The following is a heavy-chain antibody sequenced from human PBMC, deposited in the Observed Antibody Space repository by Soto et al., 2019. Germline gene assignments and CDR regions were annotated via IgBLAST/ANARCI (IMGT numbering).Heavy chain of an antibody. Sequence: EVQLVESGGGLIQPGGSLRLSCAASGFIFNTYSMNWVRQAPGKGLAWVSYISGSSQTIFYADSVRGRFTISRDNANNSTYLQMVSLRDEDTAVYYCARTLSWRRGPFDSWGQGTLVTVSS. CDR2: ISGSSQTI. CDR1: GFIFNTYS. CDR3: ARTLSWRRGPFDS. D-gene: IGHD2-15*01. J-gene: IGHJ4*02. V-gene: IGHV3-48*02.